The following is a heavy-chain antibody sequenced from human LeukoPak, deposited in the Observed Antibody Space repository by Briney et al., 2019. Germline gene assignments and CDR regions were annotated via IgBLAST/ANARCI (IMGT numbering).Heavy chain of an antibody. V-gene: IGHV4-39*07. Sequence: SATLSLTCTVSGGSISGSSYYWGWIRQPPGKGLEWIGNIYYSGYTHYNPSLKSRVTISVDRSKNQFSLNLTSVSAADTAVFYCARPDYYCSGTSCYGAFDVWGQGTLVTVSS. CDR3: ARPDYYCSGTSCYGAFDV. D-gene: IGHD2-2*01. CDR1: GGSISGSSYY. J-gene: IGHJ3*01. CDR2: IYYSGYT.